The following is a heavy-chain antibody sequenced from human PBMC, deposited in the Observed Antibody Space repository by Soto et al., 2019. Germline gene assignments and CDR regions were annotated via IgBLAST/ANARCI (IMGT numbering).Heavy chain of an antibody. D-gene: IGHD3-3*01. V-gene: IGHV3-23*01. Sequence: PGGSLRLSCAASGFTFSSYAMSWVRQAPGKGLEWVSAISGSGGSTYYADSVKGRFTISRDNSKNTLYLQMNSLRAEDTAVYYCARGVSDYDSWSGYYTYWGQGTLVTVSS. CDR1: GFTFSSYA. CDR3: ARGVSDYDSWSGYYTY. CDR2: ISGSGGST. J-gene: IGHJ4*02.